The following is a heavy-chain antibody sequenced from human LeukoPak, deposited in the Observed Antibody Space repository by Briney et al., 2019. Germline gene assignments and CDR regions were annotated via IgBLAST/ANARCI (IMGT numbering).Heavy chain of an antibody. D-gene: IGHD3-16*02. CDR1: GFTFSTYS. Sequence: GGSLRLSCAASGFTFSTYSINWVRQAPGKGLEWVSYIRSRDRTIYYADSVKGRFTISTDNAENSLYLQMNSLRAEDTAVYYCARSVLVNWGQGTLVTVSS. J-gene: IGHJ4*02. CDR3: ARSVLVN. V-gene: IGHV3-48*01. CDR2: IRSRDRTI.